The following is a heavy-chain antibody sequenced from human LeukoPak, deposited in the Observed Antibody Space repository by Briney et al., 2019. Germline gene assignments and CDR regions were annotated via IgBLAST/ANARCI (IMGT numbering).Heavy chain of an antibody. CDR3: ARVPETPSSGYYYYYYYMDV. CDR2: IYYSGST. J-gene: IGHJ6*03. CDR1: GGSISSYY. Sequence: SETLSLTCTVSGGSISSYYWSWIRQPPGKGLEWIGYIYYSGSTNYNPSLKSRVTISVDTSKNQFSLKLSSVTAADTAVYYCARVPETPSSGYYYYYYYMDVWGKGTTVTVSS. V-gene: IGHV4-59*01. D-gene: IGHD3-22*01.